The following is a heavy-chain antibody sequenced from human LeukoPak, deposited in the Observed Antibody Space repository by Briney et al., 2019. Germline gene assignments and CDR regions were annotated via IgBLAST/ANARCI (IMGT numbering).Heavy chain of an antibody. CDR1: GFTFSSFP. CDR3: AKGILRQFDWSPADS. Sequence: GGSLRLSCAASGFTFSSFPMTWVRQAPGKGLEWLSTISGSGSTTYYADSAKGRFTISRDNSKNTLYLQTNSLRADDTAVYYCAKGILRQFDWSPADSWGQGTLVTVSS. J-gene: IGHJ4*02. D-gene: IGHD3-9*01. V-gene: IGHV3-23*01. CDR2: ISGSGSTT.